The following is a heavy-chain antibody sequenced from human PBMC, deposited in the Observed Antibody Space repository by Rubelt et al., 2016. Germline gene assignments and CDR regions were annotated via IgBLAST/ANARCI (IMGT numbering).Heavy chain of an antibody. CDR3: TTDRARLSATIRAFDI. V-gene: IGHV3-15*01. D-gene: IGHD5-12*01. J-gene: IGHJ3*02. Sequence: APGKGLEWVGRIKSKTDGGTTDYAAPVKGRFTISRDDSKNTLYLQMNSLKTEDTAVYYCTTDRARLSATIRAFDIWGQGTMVTVSS. CDR2: IKSKTDGGTT.